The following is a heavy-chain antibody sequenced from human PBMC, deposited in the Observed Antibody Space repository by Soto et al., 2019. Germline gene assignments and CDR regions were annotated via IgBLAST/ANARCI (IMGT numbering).Heavy chain of an antibody. V-gene: IGHV1-69*12. CDR2: IMPVFRRP. CDR3: ARDKDRLQLGGNYYFILDV. J-gene: IGHJ6*02. D-gene: IGHD1-1*01. CDR1: GGTFRTSA. Sequence: QVQLVQSGAGVKKPGSSVKVSCKASGGTFRTSAISWVRQAPGQGLEWVGGIMPVFRRPKYAQNFQDSVTITADESTSTAYMELNSLRSDDTAVYYCARDKDRLQLGGNYYFILDVWGQGTAVTVSS.